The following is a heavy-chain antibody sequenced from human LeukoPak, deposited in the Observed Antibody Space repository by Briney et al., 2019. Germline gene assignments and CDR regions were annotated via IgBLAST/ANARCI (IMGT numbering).Heavy chain of an antibody. CDR2: IYHSGNT. CDR3: AGGGDSSGFYYYFDS. J-gene: IGHJ4*02. CDR1: GGSISSGGYS. D-gene: IGHD3-22*01. Sequence: PSETLSLTCTLSGGSISSGGYSWNWIRQPPGEYLEWIGYIYHSGNTYYNPSLKSRVTISVDRSKNQFSLKLTSVTAADTAVYYCAGGGDSSGFYYYFDSWGQGTLVNVSS. V-gene: IGHV4-30-2*01.